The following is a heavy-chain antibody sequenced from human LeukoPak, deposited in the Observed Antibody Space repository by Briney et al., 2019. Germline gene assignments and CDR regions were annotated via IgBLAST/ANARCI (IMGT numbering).Heavy chain of an antibody. CDR2: IESNGLT. J-gene: IGHJ5*01. V-gene: IGHV3-74*01. CDR1: GFTFSSYW. D-gene: IGHD3-10*01. Sequence: GSLRLSCAASGFTFSSYWMHWVRQTPGKGLMWVSRIESNGLTLYADSVRDRFTIFRDNAKNTVYLQMNSLRADDTAMYYCARAVTYFYGSVTYDWFESWGQGTLVTVSS. CDR3: ARAVTYFYGSVTYDWFES.